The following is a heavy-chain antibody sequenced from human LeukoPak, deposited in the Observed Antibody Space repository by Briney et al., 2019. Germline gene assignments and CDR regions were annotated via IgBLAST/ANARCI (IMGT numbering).Heavy chain of an antibody. CDR1: GHTFTKYL. D-gene: IGHD2-21*01. CDR3: ARPSYCVADNCGYWLDP. CDR2: INPQGDIT. V-gene: IGHV1-46*01. Sequence: ASVKVSCKTSGHTFTKYLIHWVRQAPCQGLEWMGTINPQGDITNYAQRFQGRITLTEDTSTSTVYMELSSLTSEDTAVYYCARPSYCVADNCGYWLDPWGPGTLVTVSS. J-gene: IGHJ5*02.